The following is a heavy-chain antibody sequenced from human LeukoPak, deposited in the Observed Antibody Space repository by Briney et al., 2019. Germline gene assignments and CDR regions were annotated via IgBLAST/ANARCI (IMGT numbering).Heavy chain of an antibody. V-gene: IGHV4-34*01. D-gene: IGHD2-15*01. J-gene: IGHJ4*02. CDR3: AVVVRRYFDY. CDR2: INHSGST. Sequence: SETLSLTCAVYGGSFSGYYWSWIRQPPGKGLEWIGEINHSGSTNYNPSLKGRVTISVDTSKNQFSLKLSSVTAADTAVYYCAVVVRRYFDYWGQGTLVTVSS. CDR1: GGSFSGYY.